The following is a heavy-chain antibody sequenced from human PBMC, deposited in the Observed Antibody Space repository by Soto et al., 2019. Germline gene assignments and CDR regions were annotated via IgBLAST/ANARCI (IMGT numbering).Heavy chain of an antibody. J-gene: IGHJ1*01. CDR1: GFTFDDYA. Sequence: GGSLRLSCAASGFTFDDYAMHWVRQVPGKGLEWVSGINWNSGSIGYGDSVKGRFAISRDSAKNSLHLQMNSLSAEDTAFYYCVKDESINWYSGHFRHWGQGTLVTVSS. V-gene: IGHV3-9*01. CDR3: VKDESINWYSGHFRH. D-gene: IGHD6-13*01. CDR2: INWNSGSI.